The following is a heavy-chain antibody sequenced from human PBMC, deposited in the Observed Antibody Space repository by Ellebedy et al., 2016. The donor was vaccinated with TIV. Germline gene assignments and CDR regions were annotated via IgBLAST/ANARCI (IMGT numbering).Heavy chain of an antibody. D-gene: IGHD5/OR15-5a*01. CDR3: TRDLTNIVSGDY. Sequence: AASVKVSCKASGYTFIGYYMHWVRRAPGQGLEWVGIIHPSGGSTIYAQKFQGRVTMTRDTSTSTAFLELSRLRSDDTAVYYCTRDLTNIVSGDYWGQGTLVTVSS. J-gene: IGHJ4*02. CDR2: IHPSGGST. V-gene: IGHV1-46*01. CDR1: GYTFIGYY.